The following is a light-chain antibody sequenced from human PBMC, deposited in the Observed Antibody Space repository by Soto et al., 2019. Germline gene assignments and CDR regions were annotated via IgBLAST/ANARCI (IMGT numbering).Light chain of an antibody. CDR2: SNN. CDR1: SSNISGTNY. CDR3: ASWDDRLGAVI. Sequence: QSVLTQPPSASGTPGQKVFISCSGSSSNISGTNYAYWYQQLPGAAPKLLMHSNNLRPSGVPERISGSKFGTAASLAISGLRSEDEAVYYCASWDDRLGAVIFGGGTKVTV. V-gene: IGLV1-47*02. J-gene: IGLJ2*01.